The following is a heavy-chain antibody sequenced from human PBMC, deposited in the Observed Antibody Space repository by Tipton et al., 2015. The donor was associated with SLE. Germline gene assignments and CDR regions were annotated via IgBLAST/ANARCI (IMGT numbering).Heavy chain of an antibody. Sequence: SLRLSCAASGFTFSDYAMHWVRQAPGKGLEWVAIISYDGSNIYYPDSVKGRFTISRDNSKNTLFLQMNSLRGEDTAVYYCATTTTMTNYIDYWGQGTLVTVSS. CDR3: ATTTTMTNYIDY. J-gene: IGHJ4*02. CDR1: GFTFSDYA. D-gene: IGHD4-17*01. CDR2: ISYDGSNI. V-gene: IGHV3-30*07.